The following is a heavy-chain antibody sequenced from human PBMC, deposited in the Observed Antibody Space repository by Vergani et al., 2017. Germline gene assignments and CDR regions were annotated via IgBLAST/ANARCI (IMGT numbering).Heavy chain of an antibody. D-gene: IGHD3-16*02. CDR1: GFTFSSYA. J-gene: IGHJ4*02. V-gene: IGHV3-23*01. CDR2: ISGSGGST. Sequence: EVQLLESGGGLVQPGGSLRLSCAASGFTFSSYAMSWVRQAPGKGLEWVSAISGSGGSTYYADSVKGRFTISRDNSKNTLYLQMNSLRAEDTAVYYCAGDMITFGGVIVGFDYWGQGTLVTVSS. CDR3: AGDMITFGGVIVGFDY.